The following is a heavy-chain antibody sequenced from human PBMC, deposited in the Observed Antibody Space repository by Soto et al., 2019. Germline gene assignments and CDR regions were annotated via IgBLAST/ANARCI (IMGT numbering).Heavy chain of an antibody. CDR1: GFTFSSYA. CDR3: AKELFDCSGGSCYSGYYFDY. V-gene: IGHV3-23*01. CDR2: ISGSGGST. Sequence: GGSLRLSCAASGFTFSSYAMSWVRQAPGKGLEWVSAISGSGGSTYYADSVKGRFTISRDNSKNTLYLQMNSLRAEDTAVYYCAKELFDCSGGSCYSGYYFDYWGQGTLVTVSS. J-gene: IGHJ4*02. D-gene: IGHD2-15*01.